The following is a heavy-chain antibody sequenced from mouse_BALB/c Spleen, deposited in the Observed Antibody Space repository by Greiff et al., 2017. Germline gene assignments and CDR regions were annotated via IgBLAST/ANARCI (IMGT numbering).Heavy chain of an antibody. CDR2: ISSGSSTI. Sequence: EVNVVESGGGLVQPGGSRKLSCAASGFTFSSFGMHWVRQAPEKGLEWVAYISSGSSTIYYADTVKGRFTISRDNPKNTLFLQMTSLRSEDTAMYYCASWSYYYAMDYWGQGTSVTVSS. V-gene: IGHV5-17*02. CDR1: GFTFSSFG. J-gene: IGHJ4*01. CDR3: ASWSYYYAMDY.